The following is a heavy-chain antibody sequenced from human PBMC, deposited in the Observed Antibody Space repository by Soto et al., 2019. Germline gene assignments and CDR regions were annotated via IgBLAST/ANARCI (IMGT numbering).Heavy chain of an antibody. CDR3: ARVVGATIVYAFDI. V-gene: IGHV5-10-1*01. D-gene: IGHD1-26*01. CDR1: GYSFTSYW. Sequence: GESLKISCQGSGYSFTSYWISWVRQMPGKGLEWMGRIDPSDSYTNYSPSFQGHVTISADKSISTAYLQWSSLKASDTAMYYCARVVGATIVYAFDIWGQGTMVTVSS. J-gene: IGHJ3*02. CDR2: IDPSDSYT.